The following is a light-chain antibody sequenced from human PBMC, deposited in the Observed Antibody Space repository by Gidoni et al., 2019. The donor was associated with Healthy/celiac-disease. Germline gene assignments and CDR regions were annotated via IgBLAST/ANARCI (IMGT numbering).Light chain of an antibody. J-gene: IGLJ2*01. CDR2: GKN. CDR3: NSRDSSGNHLV. Sequence: SSELTQDPAVSVALGQTVRITCQGDSLRSYYASWYQQKPGQAPVLVIYGKNNRPSGIPDRFSGSSSGNTASLTTTGAQAEDEAYYYCNSRDSSGNHLVFGGGTKLTVL. CDR1: SLRSYY. V-gene: IGLV3-19*01.